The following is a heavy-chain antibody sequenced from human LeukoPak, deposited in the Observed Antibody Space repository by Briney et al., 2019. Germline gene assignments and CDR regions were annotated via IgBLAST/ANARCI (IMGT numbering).Heavy chain of an antibody. CDR3: ASSSNWNYIMAY. CDR2: IIPIFGTA. D-gene: IGHD1-7*01. Sequence: SVKVSCKASGGTFSSDAISWVRQAPGQGLEWMGGIIPIFGTANYAQKFQGRVTITTDESTSTAYMELSSLRSEDTAVYYCASSSNWNYIMAYWGQGTLVTVSS. J-gene: IGHJ4*02. V-gene: IGHV1-69*05. CDR1: GGTFSSDA.